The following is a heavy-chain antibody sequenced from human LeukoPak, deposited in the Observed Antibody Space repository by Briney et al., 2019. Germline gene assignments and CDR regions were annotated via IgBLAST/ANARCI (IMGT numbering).Heavy chain of an antibody. Sequence: SETLSLTCTVSGGSISSYYWSWIRQPPGKGLEWIGYIYYSGSTNYNPSLKSRVTISVDTSKNQFSLKLSSVTAADTAVYYCARHVALMVYAPGWFDPWGQGTLVTVSS. V-gene: IGHV4-59*08. D-gene: IGHD2-8*01. CDR2: IYYSGST. CDR1: GGSISSYY. CDR3: ARHVALMVYAPGWFDP. J-gene: IGHJ5*02.